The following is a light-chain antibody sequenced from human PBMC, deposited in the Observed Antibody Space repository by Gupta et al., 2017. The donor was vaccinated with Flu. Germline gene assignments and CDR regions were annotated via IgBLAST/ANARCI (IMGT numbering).Light chain of an antibody. Sequence: GTLLLSPGERDTHSCRAMQRINETYLEWYQQKPGQAPRLLIFGASRRATGFPDRFSGSGSGTEFTLTITRLEPEDFAVYYCQHDCCPPRTFGQRTKVEIK. CDR2: GAS. J-gene: IGKJ1*01. CDR1: QRINETY. V-gene: IGKV3-20*01. CDR3: QHDCCPPRT.